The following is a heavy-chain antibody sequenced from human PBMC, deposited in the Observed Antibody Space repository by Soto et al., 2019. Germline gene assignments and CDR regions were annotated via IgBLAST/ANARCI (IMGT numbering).Heavy chain of an antibody. CDR2: INHSGST. CDR1: GGSFSGYY. J-gene: IGHJ6*03. Sequence: SETLSLTCAVYGGSFSGYYWSWIRQPPGKGLEWIGEINHSGSTNYNPSLKSRVTISVDTSKNQFSLQLSSVTAADTAVYYCARGPGIAVAGRGGAYYYYHMDVWGKGTTVTVSS. D-gene: IGHD6-19*01. V-gene: IGHV4-34*01. CDR3: ARGPGIAVAGRGGAYYYYHMDV.